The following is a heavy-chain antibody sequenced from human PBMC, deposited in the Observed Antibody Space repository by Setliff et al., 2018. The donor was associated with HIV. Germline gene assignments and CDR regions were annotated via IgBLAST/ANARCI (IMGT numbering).Heavy chain of an antibody. CDR2: IYYSGST. CDR3: ARRLQFLEFLHGVGCLDD. D-gene: IGHD3-3*01. V-gene: IGHV4-31*03. CDR1: GASISSGGFY. J-gene: IGHJ6*02. Sequence: SETLSLTCTVSGASISSGGFYWSWIRQHPGKGLEWIGYIYYSGSTYYNPSLKSRLTISVDTSKNQFPLKLSSVTAADTAVYYCARRLQFLEFLHGVGCLDDWGQGTTVTVSS.